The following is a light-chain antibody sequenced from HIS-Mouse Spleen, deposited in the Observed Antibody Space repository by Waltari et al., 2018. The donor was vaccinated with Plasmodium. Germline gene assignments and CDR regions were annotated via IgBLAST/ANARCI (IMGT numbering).Light chain of an antibody. J-gene: IGLJ3*02. CDR3: NSRDSSGNHQV. V-gene: IGLV3-19*01. CDR2: GKH. CDR1: SLRSPY. Sequence: SSELTQDPAVSVALGQTVRITCQGGSLRSPYASWYQQKPGQAPVLVIYGKHNRPSGIPDRFSGSSSGHTASLTITGAQAEDEADYYCNSRDSSGNHQVFGGGTKLTVL.